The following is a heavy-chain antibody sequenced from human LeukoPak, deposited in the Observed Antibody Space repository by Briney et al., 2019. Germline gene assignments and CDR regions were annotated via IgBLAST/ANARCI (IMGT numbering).Heavy chain of an antibody. J-gene: IGHJ4*02. CDR1: GGSITNTNY. CDR2: VNLQGST. Sequence: AETLSLTCGVSGGSITNTNYWTWVRQPPGKGLEWIGEVNLQGSTNYNPSLMGRVAIALDTSENHISLQLTSATAADTAVYYCAREGGPYRPLDYSGQGTLVTVSS. CDR3: AREGGPYRPLDY. V-gene: IGHV4-4*02.